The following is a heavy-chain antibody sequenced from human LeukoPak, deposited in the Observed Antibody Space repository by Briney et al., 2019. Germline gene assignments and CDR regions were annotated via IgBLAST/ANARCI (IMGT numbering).Heavy chain of an antibody. J-gene: IGHJ5*02. D-gene: IGHD1-7*01. CDR3: VRDSGTTGEVKFDP. CDR2: IYVTGST. V-gene: IGHV4-4*07. Sequence: SSETLSLTCTVSGASISSYYWSWIRQPAGKALEWIGRIYVTGSTTYNPSLESRVTMSLDTSKNHFSLKLRSVTAADTAVYYCVRDSGTTGEVKFDPWGQGTLVTVSS. CDR1: GASISSYY.